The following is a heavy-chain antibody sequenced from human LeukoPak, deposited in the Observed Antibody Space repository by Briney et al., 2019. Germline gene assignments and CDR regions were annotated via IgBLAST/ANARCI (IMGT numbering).Heavy chain of an antibody. CDR1: GGSFSGYY. D-gene: IGHD2-2*01. V-gene: IGHV4-34*01. CDR2: INHSGST. Sequence: SETLSLTCVVYGGSFSGYYWSWIRQPPGKGLEWIGEINHSGSTNYNPSLKSRVTISVDTSKNQFSLKLSSVTAADTAVYYCARRRTRLFDYWGQGTLVTVSS. CDR3: ARRRTRLFDY. J-gene: IGHJ4*02.